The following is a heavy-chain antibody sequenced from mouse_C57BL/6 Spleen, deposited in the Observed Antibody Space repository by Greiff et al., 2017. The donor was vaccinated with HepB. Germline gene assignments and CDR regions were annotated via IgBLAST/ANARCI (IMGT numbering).Heavy chain of an antibody. CDR3: TRGGSNYAMDY. V-gene: IGHV1-15*01. D-gene: IGHD5-1*01. J-gene: IGHJ4*01. CDR1: GYTFTDYE. CDR2: IDPETGGT. Sequence: VKLMESGAELVRPGASVTLSCKASGYTFTDYEMHWVKQTPVHGLEWIGAIDPETGGTAHNQKFKGKAILTADKSSSTAYMELRSLTSEDSAVYYCTRGGSNYAMDYWGQGTSVTVSS.